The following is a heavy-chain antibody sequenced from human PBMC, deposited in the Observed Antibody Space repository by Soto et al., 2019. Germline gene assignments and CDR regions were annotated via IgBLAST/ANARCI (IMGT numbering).Heavy chain of an antibody. D-gene: IGHD2-21*01. CDR3: ARVEKGGDHFDY. CDR1: GFTFSSYA. V-gene: IGHV3-30-3*01. Sequence: GGSLRLSCVASGFTFSSYAMHWVRQAPGKGLEWVAVISYDGSNKYYADSVKGRFTISRDNSKNTLYLQMNSLRAEDTAVYYCARVEKGGDHFDYWGQGTLVTVSS. J-gene: IGHJ4*02. CDR2: ISYDGSNK.